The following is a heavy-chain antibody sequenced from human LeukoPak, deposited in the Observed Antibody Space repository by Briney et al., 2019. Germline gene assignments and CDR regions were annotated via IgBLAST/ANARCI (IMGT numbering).Heavy chain of an antibody. Sequence: SETLSLTCTVSGGSMSSGSYFWSWIRQPAGKGLEWIGRIYTTGSTNYNPSLKSRVTISVDTSKNQFSLKLSSVTAADTAIYYCAGSARGYNYGYNDYWGLGTLVTVSS. CDR2: IYTTGST. CDR1: GGSMSSGSYF. CDR3: AGSARGYNYGYNDY. V-gene: IGHV4-61*02. D-gene: IGHD5-18*01. J-gene: IGHJ4*02.